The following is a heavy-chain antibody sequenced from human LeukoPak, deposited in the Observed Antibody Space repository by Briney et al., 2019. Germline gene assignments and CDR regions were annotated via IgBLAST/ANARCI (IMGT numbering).Heavy chain of an antibody. CDR3: AHHVLRYFDWLLFDY. J-gene: IGHJ4*02. V-gene: IGHV2-5*02. CDR1: GFSLSTRGVG. D-gene: IGHD3-9*01. Sequence: KESGPTLVKPTQTLTLTCTFSGFSLSTRGVGVGWIRQPPGKALEWLSLIYWDDDKRYSPSLKSRLTITKDTSKNQVVLTMTNMDPVDTATYYCAHHVLRYFDWLLFDYWGQGTLVTVSS. CDR2: IYWDDDK.